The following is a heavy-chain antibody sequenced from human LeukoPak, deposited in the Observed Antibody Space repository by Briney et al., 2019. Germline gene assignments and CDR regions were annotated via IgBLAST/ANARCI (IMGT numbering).Heavy chain of an antibody. Sequence: SETLSLTCTVSGVSITKDGYSWTWIRQPPGKGLEWIGDISYSGNTKYKPSLKRRLTISGDVSKNQFSLKLTSVTAADTAVYYCARDVVLTSSPDAFDIWGQGTMVTVSS. CDR1: GVSITKDGYS. J-gene: IGHJ3*02. V-gene: IGHV4-31*03. D-gene: IGHD2-21*02. CDR3: ARDVVLTSSPDAFDI. CDR2: ISYSGNT.